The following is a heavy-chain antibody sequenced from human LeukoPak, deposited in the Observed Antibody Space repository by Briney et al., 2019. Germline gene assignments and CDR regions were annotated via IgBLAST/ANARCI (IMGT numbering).Heavy chain of an antibody. CDR1: GYTLTGFY. D-gene: IGHD4-23*01. CDR2: INPHSGGT. V-gene: IGHV1-2*02. CDR3: ARGAQWNDYGGYSHYMDV. J-gene: IGHJ6*03. Sequence: ASVKVSCKASGYTLTGFYIHWVRQAPGQGLEWMGWINPHSGGTKYAQKFQGRVTMTTDTSISISYMEVSWLRSDDTAVYYCARGAQWNDYGGYSHYMDVRGKGTTVTVSS.